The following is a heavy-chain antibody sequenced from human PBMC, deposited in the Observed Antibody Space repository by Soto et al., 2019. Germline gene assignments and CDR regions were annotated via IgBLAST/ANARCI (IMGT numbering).Heavy chain of an antibody. CDR3: ARRSGFRLFDP. J-gene: IGHJ5*02. V-gene: IGHV4-59*01. CDR1: GGSISSYY. D-gene: IGHD5-12*01. CDR2: IYYSGST. Sequence: SETLSLTCSVSGGSISSYYWSWIRQPPGKGLEWIGYIYYSGSTNYNPSLKSRVTISVDTSKNQFSLKLSSVTAADTAVYYCARRSGFRLFDPWGQGTLVTVSS.